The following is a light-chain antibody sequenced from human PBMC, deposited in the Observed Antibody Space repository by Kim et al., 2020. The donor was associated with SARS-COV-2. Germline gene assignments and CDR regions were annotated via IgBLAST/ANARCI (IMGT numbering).Light chain of an antibody. V-gene: IGKV1-8*01. Sequence: AFTGDRGTITGRASQGVSSYLAWYQQKPGKAPKLLIYAASTLGSGVPSRFSGSGSGTDFTLTISCLQSEDLATYYCQQYYSFPLTFGGGTKVEIK. CDR3: QQYYSFPLT. CDR1: QGVSSY. CDR2: AAS. J-gene: IGKJ4*01.